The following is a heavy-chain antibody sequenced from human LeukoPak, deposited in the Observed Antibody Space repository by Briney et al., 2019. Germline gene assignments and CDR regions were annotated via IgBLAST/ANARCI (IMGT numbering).Heavy chain of an antibody. CDR1: GGSISTYY. V-gene: IGHV4-4*07. CDR3: ARDREDYDILTGSGFYGLDV. J-gene: IGHJ6*02. D-gene: IGHD3-9*01. Sequence: SETLSLTCTVSGGSISTYYWSWIRQPAGKGLEWIGRIYTSGSTNYNPSLNSRVTMSVDTSKNQFSLKLSSVTAADTAVYYCARDREDYDILTGSGFYGLDVWGQGTTVTVSS. CDR2: IYTSGST.